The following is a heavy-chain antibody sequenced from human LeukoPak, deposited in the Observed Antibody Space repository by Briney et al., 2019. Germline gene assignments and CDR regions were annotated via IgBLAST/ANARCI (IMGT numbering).Heavy chain of an antibody. CDR3: ARTERDDYGDYLGDY. Sequence: MAGGSLRLSCAASGFTFSSYSMNWVRQAPGKGLEWVSSISSSSSYIYYADSVKDRFTISRDNAKNSLYLQMNSLRAEDTAVYYCARTERDDYGDYLGDYWGQGTLVTVSS. J-gene: IGHJ4*02. CDR2: ISSSSSYI. V-gene: IGHV3-21*01. CDR1: GFTFSSYS. D-gene: IGHD4-17*01.